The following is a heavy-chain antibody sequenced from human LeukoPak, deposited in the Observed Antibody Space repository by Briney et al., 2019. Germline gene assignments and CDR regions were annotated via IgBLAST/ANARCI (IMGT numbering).Heavy chain of an antibody. CDR3: AKDLEDGYNFPAGY. D-gene: IGHD5-24*01. J-gene: IGHJ4*02. Sequence: PGGSLRLSCAASGFTFSSYAMSWVRQAPGKGLEWVSAISGSGGSTYYADSVKGRFTISRDNSKNTLYLQMNSLRAEDPAVYYCAKDLEDGYNFPAGYWGQGTLVTVSS. CDR2: ISGSGGST. V-gene: IGHV3-23*01. CDR1: GFTFSSYA.